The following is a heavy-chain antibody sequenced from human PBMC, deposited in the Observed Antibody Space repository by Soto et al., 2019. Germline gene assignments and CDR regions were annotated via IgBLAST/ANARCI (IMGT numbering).Heavy chain of an antibody. CDR2: INPNSGGT. CDR1: GYTFTGYY. V-gene: IGHV1-2*02. Sequence: QVQLVQSGAEVKKPGASVKVSCKASGYTFTGYYMHWVRQAPGQGLEWMGWINPNSGGTNYAQKFQGRVTMTRDTSISTAYMELSRLRSDDTAVYYCARANVAVATGNWFDSWGQGTLVTVSS. D-gene: IGHD6-19*01. J-gene: IGHJ5*01. CDR3: ARANVAVATGNWFDS.